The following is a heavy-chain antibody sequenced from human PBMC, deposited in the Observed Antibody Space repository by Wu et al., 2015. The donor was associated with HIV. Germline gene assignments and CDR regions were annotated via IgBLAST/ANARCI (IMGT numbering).Heavy chain of an antibody. V-gene: IGHV1-2*02. CDR3: ARDYYPLGNDFWSGYSFDY. Sequence: QVQLVQSGAEVKKPGASVKVSCKASGYTFTGYYMHWVRQAPGQGLEWMGWINPNSGGTNYAQKFQGRVTMTRDTSISTAYMELSRLRSDDTAVYYCARDYYPLGNDFWSGYSFDYWGQGTLVTVSS. CDR2: INPNSGGT. D-gene: IGHD3-3*01. J-gene: IGHJ4*02. CDR1: GYTFTGYY.